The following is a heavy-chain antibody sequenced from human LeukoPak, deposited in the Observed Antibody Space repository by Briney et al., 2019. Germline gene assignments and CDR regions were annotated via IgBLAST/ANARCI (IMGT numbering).Heavy chain of an antibody. D-gene: IGHD3-10*01. CDR2: MYYSGAN. Sequence: PSETLSLNCKVSGGSISGYYWSWIRQSPGKGLEWIGYMYYSGANNDNPSLKSRVTISIDTSKSQFSLDLSSVTAADTAIYYCARLALGGSGSYYKNWFDPWGQGILVTVSS. J-gene: IGHJ5*02. CDR3: ARLALGGSGSYYKNWFDP. CDR1: GGSISGYY. V-gene: IGHV4-59*08.